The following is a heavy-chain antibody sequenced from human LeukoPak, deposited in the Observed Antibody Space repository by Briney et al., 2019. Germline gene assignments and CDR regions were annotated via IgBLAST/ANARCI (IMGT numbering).Heavy chain of an antibody. CDR2: IWYDGSNK. Sequence: GGSLRLSCAASGFTFSSYGMHWVRQAPGKGLEWVAVIWYDGSNKYYADSVKGRFTISRDNSKNTLYLQMNSLRAEDTAVYYCARDRSVTTGSGWFDPWGQGTLVTVSS. D-gene: IGHD4-17*01. J-gene: IGHJ5*02. V-gene: IGHV3-33*01. CDR3: ARDRSVTTGSGWFDP. CDR1: GFTFSSYG.